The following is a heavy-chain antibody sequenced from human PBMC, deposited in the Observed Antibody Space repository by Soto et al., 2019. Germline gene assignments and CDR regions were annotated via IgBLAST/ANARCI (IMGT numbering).Heavy chain of an antibody. CDR3: ARDRYGDYLGYYYGMDV. V-gene: IGHV1-2*04. CDR1: GYTFTGYY. D-gene: IGHD4-17*01. Sequence: ASVTVSCKASGYTFTGYYMHSVRQAPGQGLEWMGWINPNSGGRNYAEKFQGWVTMTRDTSISTAYMELSRLRSDDTAVYYCARDRYGDYLGYYYGMDVWGQGTTVTVSS. J-gene: IGHJ6*02. CDR2: INPNSGGR.